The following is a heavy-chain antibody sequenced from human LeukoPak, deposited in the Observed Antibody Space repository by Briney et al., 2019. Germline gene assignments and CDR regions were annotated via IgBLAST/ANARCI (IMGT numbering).Heavy chain of an antibody. CDR1: GGSISSYY. CDR3: ARGPSSSWYDRDHYYGMDV. V-gene: IGHV4-59*01. Sequence: PSETLSLTCTVSGGSISSYYWSWIRQPPGKGLEWIGYIYYSGSTNYNPSLKSRVTISVDTSKNQFSLKLSSVTAADTAVYYCARGPSSSWYDRDHYYGMDVWGQGTTVTVSS. D-gene: IGHD6-13*01. CDR2: IYYSGST. J-gene: IGHJ6*02.